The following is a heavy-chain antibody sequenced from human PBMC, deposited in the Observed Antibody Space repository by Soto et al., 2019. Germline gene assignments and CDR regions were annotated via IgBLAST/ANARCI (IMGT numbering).Heavy chain of an antibody. CDR2: IYYSGST. V-gene: IGHV4-31*03. D-gene: IGHD6-13*01. CDR3: ARAVRILAAAT. J-gene: IGHJ5*02. Sequence: QVQLQESGPGLVKPSQTLSLTCTVSGRSMRSGGYYWSRIRQHPGKGLEWIGYIYYSGSTYYNPSLKSRVTISLDTSKNQFSLKLSSVTAADTAVYYCARAVRILAAATWGQGTLVTVSS. CDR1: GRSMRSGGYY.